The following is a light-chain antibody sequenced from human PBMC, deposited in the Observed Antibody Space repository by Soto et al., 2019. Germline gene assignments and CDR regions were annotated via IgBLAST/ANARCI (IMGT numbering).Light chain of an antibody. CDR1: QSVTNY. CDR2: GAS. J-gene: IGKJ5*01. Sequence: EIFLTQSPDTLSLSPGERAPLTCRASQSVTNYIAWYQQRPGQAPRLLIYGASTRATGIPARFSGSGSGTEFTLTISSLQSEDFAVYYCHQYGSSPITFGQGTRLEIK. V-gene: IGKV3-15*01. CDR3: HQYGSSPIT.